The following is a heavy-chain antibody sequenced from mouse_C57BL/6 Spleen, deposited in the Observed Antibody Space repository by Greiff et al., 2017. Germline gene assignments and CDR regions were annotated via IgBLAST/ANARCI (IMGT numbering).Heavy chain of an antibody. Sequence: EVKLQESVAELVRPGASVKLSCTASGFNIKNTYMHWVKQRPEQGLEWIGRIDPANGNTKYAPKFQGKATITADTSSNTAYLQLSSLTSEYTAIYYCARSNYYGSSYDYYAMDYWGQGTSVTVSS. CDR2: IDPANGNT. CDR3: ARSNYYGSSYDYYAMDY. D-gene: IGHD1-1*01. CDR1: GFNIKNTY. V-gene: IGHV14-3*01. J-gene: IGHJ4*01.